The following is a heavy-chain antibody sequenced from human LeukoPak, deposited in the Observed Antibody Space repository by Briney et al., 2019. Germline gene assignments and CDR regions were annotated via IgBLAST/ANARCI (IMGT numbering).Heavy chain of an antibody. J-gene: IGHJ3*02. CDR2: VFHSGTT. Sequence: ASETLSLTCNVSGDSLTSHFWSWIRQTPGKGLEWIGYVFHSGTTNYSPSLKGRVTISLDTSKRQFYLRLASVTAADTAVYYCARRMATVTDAFDIWGRGTMVSVSS. D-gene: IGHD5-24*01. CDR3: ARRMATVTDAFDI. V-gene: IGHV4-59*08. CDR1: GDSLTSHF.